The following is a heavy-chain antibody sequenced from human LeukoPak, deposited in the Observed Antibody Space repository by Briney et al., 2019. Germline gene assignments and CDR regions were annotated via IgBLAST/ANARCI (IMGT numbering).Heavy chain of an antibody. CDR2: IIPIFGTA. CDR1: GGTLSSYA. V-gene: IGHV1-69*01. D-gene: IGHD6-19*01. J-gene: IGHJ4*02. Sequence: ASVKVSCKASGGTLSSYAISWVRQAPGQGLEWMGGIIPIFGTANYAQKFQGRVTITADESTSTAYMELSSLRSEDTAVYYCARVGSGWYRTLDYWGQGTLVTVSS. CDR3: ARVGSGWYRTLDY.